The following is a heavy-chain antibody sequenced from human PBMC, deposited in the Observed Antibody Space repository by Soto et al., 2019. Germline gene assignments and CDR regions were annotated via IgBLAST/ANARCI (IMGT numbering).Heavy chain of an antibody. CDR3: AKRVLFIGSQWLLRRRGVGAFDI. Sequence: PGVSLRLSCVASGFTFSSYGMHWVRQAPGKGLEWVAVISYDGSNKYYADSVKGRFTISRDNSKNTLYLQMNRLRAEDTAVYYCAKRVLFIGSQWLLRRRGVGAFDIWGQGTMFTVS. D-gene: IGHD3-22*01. V-gene: IGHV3-30*18. CDR1: GFTFSSYG. J-gene: IGHJ3*02. CDR2: ISYDGSNK.